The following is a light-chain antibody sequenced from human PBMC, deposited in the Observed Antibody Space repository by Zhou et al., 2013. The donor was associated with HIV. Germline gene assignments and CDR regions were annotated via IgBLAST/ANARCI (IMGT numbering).Light chain of an antibody. CDR3: QQYYSFPRT. Sequence: DIQMTQSPSSLSASVEDRIFMTCRASQNIGTYINWYQQRPGRAPRLLISSASNLQSGVPSRFRGSGSGTDFTLTISCLQSEDFATYYCQQYYSFPRTFGQGTKVEIK. V-gene: IGKV1-39*01. CDR1: QNIGTY. J-gene: IGKJ1*01. CDR2: SAS.